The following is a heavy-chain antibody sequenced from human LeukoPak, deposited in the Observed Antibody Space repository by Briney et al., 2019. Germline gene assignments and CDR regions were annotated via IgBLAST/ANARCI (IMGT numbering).Heavy chain of an antibody. Sequence: GGSLRLSCAAPGFTFSSYAMSWVRQAPGKGLEWVSVISGSAGSTYYAGSVKGRFTISRDNSKNTVFLQMNSLRAEDTAVYYCARRFYAMDVWGHGTTVTVSS. V-gene: IGHV3-23*01. CDR1: GFTFSSYA. J-gene: IGHJ6*02. D-gene: IGHD3-16*01. CDR2: ISGSAGST. CDR3: ARRFYAMDV.